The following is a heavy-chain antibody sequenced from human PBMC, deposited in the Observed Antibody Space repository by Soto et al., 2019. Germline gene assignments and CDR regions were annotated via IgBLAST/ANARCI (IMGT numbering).Heavy chain of an antibody. CDR1: GYTLTELS. CDR3: ARVALSGILLGGVDY. J-gene: IGHJ4*02. V-gene: IGHV1-24*01. CDR2: FDPVFGTT. D-gene: IGHD1-20*01. Sequence: ASVKVSCKVSGYTLTELSMHWVRQAPGQGLEWMGTFDPVFGTTYYAQKFNGRVTFTADESTSTAFMELSGLRSQDTAVYYCARVALSGILLGGVDYWGQGTLVTVSS.